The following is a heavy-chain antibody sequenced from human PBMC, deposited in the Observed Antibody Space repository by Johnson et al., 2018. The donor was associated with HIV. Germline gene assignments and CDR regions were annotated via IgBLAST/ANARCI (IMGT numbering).Heavy chain of an antibody. V-gene: IGHV3-30*04. CDR3: AKDPIVLVVYAISAFDI. CDR2: ISYDGTSK. J-gene: IGHJ3*02. Sequence: QMQLVESGGGVVQPGRSLRLSCAASGFAFSSYAMHWVRQAPGKGLEWVAVISYDGTSKYQADSVKGRFTISRDNSKNTLFMQMNSLRAEDTAVYYCAKDPIVLVVYAISAFDIWGQGTMVTVSS. D-gene: IGHD2-8*02. CDR1: GFAFSSYA.